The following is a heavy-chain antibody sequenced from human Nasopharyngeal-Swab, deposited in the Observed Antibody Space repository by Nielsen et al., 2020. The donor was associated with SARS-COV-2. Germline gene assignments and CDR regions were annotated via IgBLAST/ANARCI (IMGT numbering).Heavy chain of an antibody. V-gene: IGHV3-48*04. D-gene: IGHD6-19*01. CDR1: GFTFSSYS. CDR3: ARDRWLVQDSYFYMDV. CDR2: ISASSIGGSSSVI. J-gene: IGHJ6*03. Sequence: GGSLRLSCAASGFTFSSYSMNWVRQAPGKGLGWLSYISASSIGGSSSVIYYADSVKGRFTTSRDNAKNSMYLEMNSLRAEDTAVYYCARDRWLVQDSYFYMDVWGKGTTVTVSS.